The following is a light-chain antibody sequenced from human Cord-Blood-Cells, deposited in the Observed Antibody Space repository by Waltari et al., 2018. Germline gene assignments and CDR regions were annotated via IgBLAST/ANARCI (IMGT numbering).Light chain of an antibody. V-gene: IGLV2-14*01. J-gene: IGLJ1*01. CDR1: SSDVGGYNY. CDR3: SSYTSSSTLYV. CDR2: DVS. Sequence: QSALPQPASVSGSPGQSITISCTGTSSDVGGYNYVSWYQQHPGKAPKLMIYDVSKRPSGVSNRFSGSKSGNTASLTISGLQAEDEADYYCSSYTSSSTLYVFGTGTKVTVL.